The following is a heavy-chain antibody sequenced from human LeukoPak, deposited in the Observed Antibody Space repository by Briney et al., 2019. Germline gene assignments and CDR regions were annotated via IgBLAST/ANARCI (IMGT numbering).Heavy chain of an antibody. J-gene: IGHJ6*03. Sequence: SETLSLTCTVSGGSISSSNYCWGWIRQPPGKGLEWIGNIYYSGSTYYNPSLKSRVTISVDTSKNQFSLKLSSVTAADTAVYYCARTASYYYYYMDVWGKGTTVTVSS. CDR2: IYYSGST. CDR1: GGSISSSNYC. CDR3: ARTASYYYYYMDV. V-gene: IGHV4-39*07.